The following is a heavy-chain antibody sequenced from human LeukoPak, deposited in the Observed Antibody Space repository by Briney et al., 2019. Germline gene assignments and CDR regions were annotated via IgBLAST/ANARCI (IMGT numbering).Heavy chain of an antibody. Sequence: GASVKVSCKASGYTFTSYGISWVRQAPGQGLEWMGWISAYNGNTNYAQKLQGRVTMTTDTSTSTAYIELRSLRSDDTAVYYCATSWAAARTMWFDPWGQGTLVTVSS. V-gene: IGHV1-18*01. D-gene: IGHD6-13*01. J-gene: IGHJ5*02. CDR2: ISAYNGNT. CDR3: ATSWAAARTMWFDP. CDR1: GYTFTSYG.